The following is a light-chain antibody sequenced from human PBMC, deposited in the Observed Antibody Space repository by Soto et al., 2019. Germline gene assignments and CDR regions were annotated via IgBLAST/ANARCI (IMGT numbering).Light chain of an antibody. Sequence: QSLLTQPSSVSGSPGQSIAISCTGTSSDVGGYDYVSWYQQHAGKAPKLMMNDVTERPSGVPDRFSGSKSGNTASLTISGLQAQDAADYYCCSSAGALVVFGTGTEVTVL. CDR1: SSDVGGYDY. CDR2: DVT. CDR3: CSSAGALVV. V-gene: IGLV2-11*01. J-gene: IGLJ1*01.